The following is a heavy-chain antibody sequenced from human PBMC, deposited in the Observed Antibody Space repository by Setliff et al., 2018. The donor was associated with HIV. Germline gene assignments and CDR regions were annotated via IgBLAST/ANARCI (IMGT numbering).Heavy chain of an antibody. V-gene: IGHV4-39*01. CDR2: IYYSGST. CDR3: ASLPPLYDSSGYYFDY. J-gene: IGHJ4*02. D-gene: IGHD3-22*01. CDR1: GGSISSSSYY. Sequence: PSETLSLTCIVSGGSISSSSYYWGWIRQPPGKGLEWIGSIYYSGSTYYNPSLNSRVTISVDASKNQFSLKLSSVTAADTAVYYCASLPPLYDSSGYYFDYWGQGTLVTVS.